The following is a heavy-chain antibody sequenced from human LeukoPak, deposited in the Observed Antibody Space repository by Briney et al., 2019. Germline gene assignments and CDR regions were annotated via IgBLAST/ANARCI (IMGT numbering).Heavy chain of an antibody. V-gene: IGHV3-30-3*01. CDR2: TSSDLNVK. Sequence: GGSLRLSSAASGFTFRIYVIHWVRQAPGKGLEWVAVTSSDLNVKLYADSVKGRFTISRDNSRSTLYLQMNSLRPEDTAIYYSAREGYYGSGSPPSLYFDYWGQGTLVTVSS. D-gene: IGHD3-10*01. CDR1: GFTFRIYV. CDR3: AREGYYGSGSPPSLYFDY. J-gene: IGHJ4*02.